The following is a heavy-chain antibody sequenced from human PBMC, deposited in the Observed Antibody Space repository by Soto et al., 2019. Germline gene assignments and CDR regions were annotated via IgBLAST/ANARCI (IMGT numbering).Heavy chain of an antibody. CDR2: IIPIFGTA. CDR1: GGTFSSYA. Sequence: GAAVTVSCKASGGTFSSYAISWVRQAPGQGLEWMGGIIPIFGTANYAQKFQGRVTITADKSTSTAYMELSSLRSEDTAVYYCAREAPQFALGMDVWGQGTTVTVSS. J-gene: IGHJ6*02. V-gene: IGHV1-69*06. CDR3: AREAPQFALGMDV.